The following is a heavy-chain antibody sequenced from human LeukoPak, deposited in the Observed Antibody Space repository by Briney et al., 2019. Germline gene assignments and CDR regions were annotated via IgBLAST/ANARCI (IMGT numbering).Heavy chain of an antibody. CDR3: AKEGNDIMITFGGVIVGSFFDY. CDR1: GFTFSSYA. V-gene: IGHV3-23*01. D-gene: IGHD3-16*02. CDR2: ISGSGGST. Sequence: GGSLRLSCAASGFTFSSYAMSWVRQAPGKGLEWVSAISGSGGSTYYADSVKGRFTISRDNSKNTLYLQMNSLRAEDTAVYYCAKEGNDIMITFGGVIVGSFFDYWGQGTLVTVSS. J-gene: IGHJ4*02.